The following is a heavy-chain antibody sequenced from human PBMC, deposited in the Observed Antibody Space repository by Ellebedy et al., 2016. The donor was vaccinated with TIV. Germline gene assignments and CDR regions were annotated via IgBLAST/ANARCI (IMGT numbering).Heavy chain of an antibody. D-gene: IGHD6-19*01. CDR1: GYTFTVYY. J-gene: IGHJ4*02. CDR3: AREWQWLAHFDY. V-gene: IGHV1-2*02. CDR2: INPYSGGT. Sequence: ASVKVSCKASGYTFTVYYMHWVRQAPGQGLEWMGWINPYSGGTNYAQKFQGRVTMTRDTSISTAYMELSRLRSDDTAVYYCAREWQWLAHFDYWGQGTLVIVSS.